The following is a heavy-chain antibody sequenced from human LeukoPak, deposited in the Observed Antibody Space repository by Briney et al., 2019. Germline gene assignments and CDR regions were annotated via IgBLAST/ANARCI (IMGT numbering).Heavy chain of an antibody. CDR1: GFTFSSYS. Sequence: GGSLRLSCAASGFTFSSYSMNWVRQAPGKGLEWVSSISSSSSYIYYADSVKGRFTISRDNAKNSLYLQMNSLRAEDTAVYYCARVEADNSGRHIDYWGQGTLVTVSS. D-gene: IGHD6-19*01. CDR3: ARVEADNSGRHIDY. CDR2: ISSSSSYI. V-gene: IGHV3-21*01. J-gene: IGHJ4*02.